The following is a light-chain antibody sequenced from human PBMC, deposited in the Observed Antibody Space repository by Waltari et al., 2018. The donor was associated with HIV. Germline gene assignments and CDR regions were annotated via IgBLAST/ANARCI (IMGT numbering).Light chain of an antibody. CDR2: STN. CDR1: SGSVSTNSY. Sequence: QTVVTQEPSFSVSPGGTVTLTCGLSSGSVSTNSYPSWYQQTPGQAPRTLLSSTNTRSSGVPDRFSGSILGNKAALTITGAQADDESDYYCVLYMGSGVWVFGGGTKLTVL. CDR3: VLYMGSGVWV. V-gene: IGLV8-61*01. J-gene: IGLJ3*02.